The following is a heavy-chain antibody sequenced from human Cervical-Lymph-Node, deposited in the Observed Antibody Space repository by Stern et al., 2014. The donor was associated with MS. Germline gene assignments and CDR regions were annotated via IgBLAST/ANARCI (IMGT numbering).Heavy chain of an antibody. V-gene: IGHV1-46*01. CDR3: AIIEGWNGMDV. CDR2: INPRGGRT. D-gene: IGHD1-26*01. Sequence: QDQLVQSGAEVKKPGASVRLSCKASGYNFTTYYMHWVRQAPGQGLEWMGIINPRGGRTSYAQKFLGRVIMTRDTSTSTVYMELSSLRSEDTAVYYCAIIEGWNGMDVWGQGTTVIASS. CDR1: GYNFTTYY. J-gene: IGHJ6*02.